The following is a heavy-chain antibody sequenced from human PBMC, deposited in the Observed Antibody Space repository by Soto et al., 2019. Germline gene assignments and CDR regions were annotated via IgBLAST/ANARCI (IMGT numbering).Heavy chain of an antibody. CDR3: ARSISGYVT. CDR2: INTGNGNT. J-gene: IGHJ5*02. Sequence: QVQLVQSGAEVKKPGASVKVTCKASGITYTTYARHWVRQAPGQGLEWMGWINTGNGNTRYSQRFQGRVTLTTDTSASTAYMDLSSLTSEDTAVYYCARSISGYVTWGQGTLITVSS. D-gene: IGHD5-12*01. CDR1: GITYTTYA. V-gene: IGHV1-3*04.